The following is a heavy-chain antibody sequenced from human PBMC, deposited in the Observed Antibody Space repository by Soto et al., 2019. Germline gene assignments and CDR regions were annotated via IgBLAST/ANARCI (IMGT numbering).Heavy chain of an antibody. J-gene: IGHJ4*02. CDR1: GYTFTNYY. CDR2: IRPSGGRT. D-gene: IGHD5-18*01. Sequence: GASVKVSCKASGYTFTNYYIHWVRQAPGQGLEWLGIIRPSGGRTEYAQRFQGRVTMTRDTSTSTVYMELTSLTPEDTAVYYCAREPNESYYFDYWGQGTLVTVSS. CDR3: AREPNESYYFDY. V-gene: IGHV1-46*01.